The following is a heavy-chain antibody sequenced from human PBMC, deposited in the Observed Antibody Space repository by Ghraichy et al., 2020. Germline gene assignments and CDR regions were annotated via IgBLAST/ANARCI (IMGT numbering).Heavy chain of an antibody. CDR2: IKSKLDGGTT. J-gene: IGHJ4*02. D-gene: IGHD3-10*01. CDR3: AKEDSGSGSYPYYFDF. CDR1: GFTVTNTW. Sequence: GGSLRLSCAASGFTVTNTWMSWVRQAPGKGLQWVGLIKSKLDGGTTDYAAPVKGRFTISRDDSSNTLYLDMHTLKTEDTGVYYCAKEDSGSGSYPYYFDFWGQGSLLTVSS. V-gene: IGHV3-15*01.